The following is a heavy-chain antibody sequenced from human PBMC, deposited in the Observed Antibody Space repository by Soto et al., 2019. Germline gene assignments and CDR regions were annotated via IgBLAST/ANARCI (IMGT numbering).Heavy chain of an antibody. CDR1: GASITSTTYF. J-gene: IGHJ4*02. CDR3: AKNLPRTGRFDY. V-gene: IGHV4-39*01. CDR2: IYYSGKT. Sequence: SETLSRTCSLSGASITSTTYFWAWIRQPPGKGLEWVDSIYYSGKTHYNPSLKSRTTISVDRSRNQFSLQVSSVTAADTAVYYCAKNLPRTGRFDYWGQGTVVTVSS.